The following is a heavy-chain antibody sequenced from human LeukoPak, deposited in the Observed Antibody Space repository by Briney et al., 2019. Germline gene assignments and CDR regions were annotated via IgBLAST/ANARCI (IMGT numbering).Heavy chain of an antibody. CDR3: ARDRESGYSSSWYNDYFDY. CDR1: GFTFSSYA. Sequence: GGSLRLSCAASGFTFSSYAMSWVRQAPGKGLEWVSAISGSGGSTYYADSVKGRFTISRGNAKNSLYLQMNSLRAEVTAVYYCARDRESGYSSSWYNDYFDYWGQGTLVTVSS. D-gene: IGHD6-13*01. J-gene: IGHJ4*02. CDR2: ISGSGGST. V-gene: IGHV3-23*01.